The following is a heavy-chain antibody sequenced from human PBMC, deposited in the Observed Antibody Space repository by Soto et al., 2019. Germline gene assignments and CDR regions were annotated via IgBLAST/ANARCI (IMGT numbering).Heavy chain of an antibody. CDR3: ARQFDYDSSGYYYAY. CDR1: GGTFSRYT. V-gene: IGHV1-69*01. J-gene: IGHJ4*02. Sequence: QVQLVQSGAEVKKPGSSVKVSCKASGGTFSRYTISWVRQAPGQGLEWMGGIIPIFGTANYAQKFQGRVTINADESTRTAYMELSRLRSEDTAVYYCARQFDYDSSGYYYAYWGQGTLVTGSS. CDR2: IIPIFGTA. D-gene: IGHD3-22*01.